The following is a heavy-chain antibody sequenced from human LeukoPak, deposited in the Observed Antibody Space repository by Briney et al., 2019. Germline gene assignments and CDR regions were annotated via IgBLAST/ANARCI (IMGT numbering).Heavy chain of an antibody. D-gene: IGHD3-22*01. Sequence: QPGGSLRLSCAASGFTFDDYAMHWVRQAPGKGLEWVSLISWDGGTTYYGDSVKGRFTISRDNNKNSLFLQMNSLRPEDTALYYCAKDLTYYYLNSGYFSGFDYWGQGTLVTVSS. CDR1: GFTFDDYA. J-gene: IGHJ4*02. V-gene: IGHV3-43D*03. CDR2: ISWDGGTT. CDR3: AKDLTYYYLNSGYFSGFDY.